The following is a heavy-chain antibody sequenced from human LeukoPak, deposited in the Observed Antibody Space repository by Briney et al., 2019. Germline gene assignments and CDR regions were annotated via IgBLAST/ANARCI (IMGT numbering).Heavy chain of an antibody. Sequence: SETLSLTCTVSGGPINYYYWSWIRQPPGEGLEWIGYISNGGTTNYNPSLKSRVTISVDKSKNQLSLKLGSVTAADTAVYHCVRLQPNTGEWAFDVWGQGTLVTVS. CDR3: VRLQPNTGEWAFDV. V-gene: IGHV4-59*01. CDR1: GGPINYYY. J-gene: IGHJ3*01. CDR2: ISNGGTT. D-gene: IGHD1-1*01.